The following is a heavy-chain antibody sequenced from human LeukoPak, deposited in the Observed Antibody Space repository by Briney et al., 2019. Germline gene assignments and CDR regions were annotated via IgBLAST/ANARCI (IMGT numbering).Heavy chain of an antibody. D-gene: IGHD2/OR15-2a*01. J-gene: IGHJ1*01. V-gene: IGHV3-23*01. CDR2: ISGSGGST. Sequence: GGSLRLSCAASGFTFSSYAMSWVRQAPGKGLEWVSGISGSGGSTYYADSVKGRFTISRDNSKNTLYLQMDSLRAEDTAVYYCARSTTPNENECFEHWGQGTLVTVSS. CDR3: ARSTTPNENECFEH. CDR1: GFTFSSYA.